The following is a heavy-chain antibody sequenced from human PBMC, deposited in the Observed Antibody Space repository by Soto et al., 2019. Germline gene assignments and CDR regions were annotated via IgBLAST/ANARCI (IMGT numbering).Heavy chain of an antibody. D-gene: IGHD2-2*01. J-gene: IGHJ6*03. CDR3: ARDDRRYCSSTSCYINPYYYYMDV. CDR2: INAGNGNT. V-gene: IGHV1-3*01. CDR1: GYTFTSYA. Sequence: PSVKVSCKASGYTFTSYAMHWVRQAPGQRLEWMGWINAGNGNTKYSQKFQGRVTITRDTSASTAYMELSSLRSEDTAVYYCARDDRRYCSSTSCYINPYYYYMDVWGKGTTVTVSS.